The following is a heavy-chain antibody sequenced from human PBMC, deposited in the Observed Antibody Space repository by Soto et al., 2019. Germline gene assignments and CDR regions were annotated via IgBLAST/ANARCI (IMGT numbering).Heavy chain of an antibody. CDR2: ISAYNGNT. D-gene: IGHD3-9*01. Sequence: QVQLVQSGAEVKKPGASVKVSCKASGYTFTSYGISWVRQAPGQGLEWRGWISAYNGNTNYAQKLQGRVTKTTDTSTSTAYMELRSLRSDDTAVYYCARDFYFDWFRENHFDYWGQGTLVTVSS. V-gene: IGHV1-18*01. CDR1: GYTFTSYG. CDR3: ARDFYFDWFRENHFDY. J-gene: IGHJ4*02.